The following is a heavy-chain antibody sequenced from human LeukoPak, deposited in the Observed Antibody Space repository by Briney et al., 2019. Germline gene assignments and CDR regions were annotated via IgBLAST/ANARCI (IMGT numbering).Heavy chain of an antibody. V-gene: IGHV3-48*04. CDR2: ISSSSSTI. CDR3: ARDLRITIFGVAPP. Sequence: GGSLRLSCAASGFTFSSYSMNWVRQASGKGLEWVSYISSSSSTIYYADSVKGRFTISRDNAKNSLYLQMNSLRAEDTAVYYCARDLRITIFGVAPPWGQGTLVTVSS. J-gene: IGHJ5*02. D-gene: IGHD3-3*01. CDR1: GFTFSSYS.